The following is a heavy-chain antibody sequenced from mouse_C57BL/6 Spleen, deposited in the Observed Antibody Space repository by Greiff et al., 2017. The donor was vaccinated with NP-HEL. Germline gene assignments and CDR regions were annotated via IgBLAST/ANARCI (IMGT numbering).Heavy chain of an antibody. D-gene: IGHD2-2*01. CDR1: GYTFTSYW. CDR2: IYPGSGST. CDR3: ARGGYHPPYAMDY. V-gene: IGHV1-55*01. J-gene: IGHJ4*01. Sequence: QVQLQQPGAELVKPGASVKMSCKASGYTFTSYWITWVKQRPGQGLEWIGDIYPGSGSTNYNEKFKSKATLTVDTSSSTAYMQLSSLTSEDSAVYYCARGGYHPPYAMDYWGQGTSVTVSS.